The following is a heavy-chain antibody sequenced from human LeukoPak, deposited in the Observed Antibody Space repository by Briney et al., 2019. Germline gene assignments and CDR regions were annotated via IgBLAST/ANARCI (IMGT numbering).Heavy chain of an antibody. Sequence: PGGSLRLSCVASGFTFRTYWMHWVRQAPGKGLVWVSRINSDGSSTNYADSVKGRFTISRDNAKNTLYLQMNRLRAEDTAVYYCARVNYGYYWSYFDYWGLGTLVTVSS. J-gene: IGHJ4*02. CDR1: GFTFRTYW. CDR3: ARVNYGYYWSYFDY. CDR2: INSDGSST. V-gene: IGHV3-74*01. D-gene: IGHD4-17*01.